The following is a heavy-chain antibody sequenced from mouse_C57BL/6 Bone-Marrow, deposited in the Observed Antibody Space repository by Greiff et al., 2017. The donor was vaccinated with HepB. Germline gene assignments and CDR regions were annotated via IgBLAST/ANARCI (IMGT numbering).Heavy chain of an antibody. Sequence: EVQLQQSGPGLVKPSQSLSLTCSVTGYSITSGYYWNWIRQFPGNKLEWMGYISYDGSNNYNPSLKNRISITRDTSKNQFFLKLNSVTTEDTATYYCAREEGLTGTDVDYWGQGTTLTVSS. CDR2: ISYDGSN. CDR3: AREEGLTGTDVDY. V-gene: IGHV3-6*01. CDR1: GYSITSGYY. D-gene: IGHD4-1*01. J-gene: IGHJ2*01.